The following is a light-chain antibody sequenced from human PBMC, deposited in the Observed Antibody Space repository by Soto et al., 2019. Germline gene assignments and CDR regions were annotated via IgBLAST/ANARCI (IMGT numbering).Light chain of an antibody. CDR2: DDS. CDR1: NVGSYS. J-gene: IGLJ1*01. V-gene: IGLV3-21*02. Sequence: SYELTQPPSMSVAPGQTASISCGGKNVGSYSVHWYQQKPGQAPVLVVYDDSDRPSGIPERFSGSTSGSTATLTISRVEAGDEADYYCQLWDSSSDRYVFGTGTKVTVL. CDR3: QLWDSSSDRYV.